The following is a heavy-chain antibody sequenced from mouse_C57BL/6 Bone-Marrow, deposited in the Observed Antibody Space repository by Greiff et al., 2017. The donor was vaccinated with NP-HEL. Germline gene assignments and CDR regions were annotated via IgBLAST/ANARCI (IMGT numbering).Heavy chain of an antibody. CDR2: ISDGGSYT. V-gene: IGHV5-4*01. Sequence: EVQGVESGGGLVKPGGSLKLSCAASGFTFSSYAMSWVRQTPEKRLEWVATISDGGSYTYYPDNVKGRFTIARDNAKNNLYLQMSHLKSEDTAMYYCARDRGGYWGQGTLVTVSA. CDR1: GFTFSSYA. J-gene: IGHJ3*01. CDR3: ARDRGGY.